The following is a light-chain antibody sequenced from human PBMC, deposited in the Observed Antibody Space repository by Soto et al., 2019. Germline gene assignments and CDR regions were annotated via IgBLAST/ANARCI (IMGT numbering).Light chain of an antibody. CDR3: QQSYSTLRFT. CDR1: QSISSY. V-gene: IGKV1-39*01. Sequence: DIQMTQSPSSLSASVGDRVTITCRASQSISSYLNWYQQKPGKAPKLLIYAASSLQSGVPSRFSGSGSGTDFPLTISSLQPEDFATYYCQQSYSTLRFTFGPGTKVDIK. CDR2: AAS. J-gene: IGKJ3*01.